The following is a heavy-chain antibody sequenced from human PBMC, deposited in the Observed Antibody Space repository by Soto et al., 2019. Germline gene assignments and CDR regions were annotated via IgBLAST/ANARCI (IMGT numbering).Heavy chain of an antibody. J-gene: IGHJ4*02. Sequence: SETLSLTCTVSGGPIRSSSHYWGWIRQSPGTGLEWIGSIDESGDSYYNPSLKSRVTIFVDTFKNQFSLKIISVTGADSAIYYRAREGGYVDYWGQGTLVTVSS. CDR1: GGPIRSSSHY. CDR2: IDESGDS. CDR3: AREGGYVDY. V-gene: IGHV4-39*02. D-gene: IGHD1-1*01.